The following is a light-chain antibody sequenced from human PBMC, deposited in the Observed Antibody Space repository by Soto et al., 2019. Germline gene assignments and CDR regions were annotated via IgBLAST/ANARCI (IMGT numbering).Light chain of an antibody. CDR1: QSVSSY. CDR3: QQRSDWA. Sequence: MVLTQSPATRSLWPLRRASLSCRASQSVSSYLAWYQQKPGQAPRLLIYDASSRATDTPARFSGSGSGTDFTLTITNLEPEDLAVYYCQQRSDWAFGQGTRLEI. J-gene: IGKJ5*01. V-gene: IGKV3-11*01. CDR2: DAS.